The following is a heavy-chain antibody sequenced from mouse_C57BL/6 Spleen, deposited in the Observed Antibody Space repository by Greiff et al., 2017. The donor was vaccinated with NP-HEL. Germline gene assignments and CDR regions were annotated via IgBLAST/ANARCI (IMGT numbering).Heavy chain of an antibody. Sequence: EVQLQQSGGFFLQPGGSLKLSCAASGFTFSDYGMHWVRQAPEKGLEWVEYILGGSSTIYYADTVKGRFTISRDNAKNTLFLQMTSLRSEDTAMYYCARKSNSRYYYAMDYWGQGTSVTVSS. CDR1: GFTFSDYG. CDR3: ARKSNSRYYYAMDY. V-gene: IGHV5-17*01. J-gene: IGHJ4*01. CDR2: ILGGSSTI. D-gene: IGHD2-5*01.